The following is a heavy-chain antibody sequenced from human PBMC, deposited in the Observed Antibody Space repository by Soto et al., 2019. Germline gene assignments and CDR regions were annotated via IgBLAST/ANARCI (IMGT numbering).Heavy chain of an antibody. V-gene: IGHV3-23*01. D-gene: IGHD1-7*01. CDR1: GFTLSSYG. J-gene: IGHJ4*02. CDR3: AKDRNYPRDCFHY. Sequence: GGSLRLSCAASGFTLSSYGMSWVRQAPGTGLEWVSAISPNGQGIYYADSVRGRFTISRDTFKNTVFLHMDSLRAEDTAVYYCAKDRNYPRDCFHYWGQGTLVTVSS. CDR2: ISPNGQGI.